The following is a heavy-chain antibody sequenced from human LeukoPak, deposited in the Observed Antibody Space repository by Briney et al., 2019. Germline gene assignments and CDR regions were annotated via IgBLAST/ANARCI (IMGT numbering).Heavy chain of an antibody. V-gene: IGHV3-21*01. CDR1: GFTFSSYS. CDR2: ISSSSSYI. CDR3: ARDDSGWYQYVVDY. J-gene: IGHJ4*02. D-gene: IGHD6-19*01. Sequence: GGSLRLSCAASGFTFSSYSMNWVRQAPGKGLEWVSSISSSSSYIYYADSVKGRFTISRDNAKNSLYLQVNSLRAEDTAVYYCARDDSGWYQYVVDYWGQGTLVTVSS.